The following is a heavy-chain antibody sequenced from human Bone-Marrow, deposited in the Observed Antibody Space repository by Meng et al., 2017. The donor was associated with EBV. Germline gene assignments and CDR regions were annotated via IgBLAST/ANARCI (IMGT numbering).Heavy chain of an antibody. D-gene: IGHD3-9*01. Sequence: QVQLVKSGAGVKKPGASVKVSCKVSGYTLTELSMHWVRQAPGKGLEWMGGFDPEDGETIYAQKFRGRVTMTEDTSTDTAYMELSSLRSEDTAVYYCATGTYYDILTGYYLDYWGQGTLVTVSS. V-gene: IGHV1-24*01. J-gene: IGHJ4*02. CDR2: FDPEDGET. CDR1: GYTLTELS. CDR3: ATGTYYDILTGYYLDY.